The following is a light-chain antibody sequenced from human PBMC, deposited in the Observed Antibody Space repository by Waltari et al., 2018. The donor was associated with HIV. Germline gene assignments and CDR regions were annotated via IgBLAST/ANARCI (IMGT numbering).Light chain of an antibody. CDR2: RNN. J-gene: IGLJ1*01. Sequence: QSVLTHPPSASGTPGQRVPISCSGSSSNIGSTYVYWYQQLPGPAPKLLIYRNNQRPSGVPDRFSGSKSGTSASLAISGLRSEDEADYYCAAWDDSLSVVYVFGTGTKVTVL. V-gene: IGLV1-47*01. CDR3: AAWDDSLSVVYV. CDR1: SSNIGSTY.